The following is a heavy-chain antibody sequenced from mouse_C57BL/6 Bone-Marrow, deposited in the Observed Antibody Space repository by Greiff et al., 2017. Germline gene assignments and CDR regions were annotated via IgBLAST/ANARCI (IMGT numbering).Heavy chain of an antibody. D-gene: IGHD2-5*01. CDR1: GFTFSSYA. Sequence: EVKVVESGGGLVKPGGSLKLSCAASGFTFSSYAMSWVRQTPEKRLEWVATISDGGSYTYYPANVKGRFTISRDNATNNLYLQMSHLKSEDTAMYDCTGDRVYYSSYVCWYFDVWGKGTTVTVSS. V-gene: IGHV5-4*01. J-gene: IGHJ1*03. CDR3: TGDRVYYSSYVCWYFDV. CDR2: ISDGGSYT.